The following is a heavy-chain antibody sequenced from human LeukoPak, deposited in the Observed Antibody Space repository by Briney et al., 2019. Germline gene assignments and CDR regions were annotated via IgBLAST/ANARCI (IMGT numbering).Heavy chain of an antibody. D-gene: IGHD2-15*01. V-gene: IGHV1-69*04. J-gene: IGHJ4*02. CDR1: GGTFSSYA. Sequence: ASVKVSCKASGGTFSSYAISWVRQAPGQGLEWMGRIIPILGIANYAQKFQGRVTITADKSTSTAYMELSSLRSEDTAVYYCARVVAGSGGLVDYWGQGILVTVSS. CDR2: IIPILGIA. CDR3: ARVVAGSGGLVDY.